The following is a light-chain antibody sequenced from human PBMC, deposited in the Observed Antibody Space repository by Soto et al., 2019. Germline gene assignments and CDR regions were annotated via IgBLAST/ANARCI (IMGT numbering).Light chain of an antibody. CDR3: LQHNSYPLT. V-gene: IGKV1-17*03. CDR2: ASS. CDR1: QGISND. J-gene: IGKJ4*01. Sequence: PMTQSPSAMSASVGDRVTITCRASQGISNDLAWFQQKPGKVPERLIFASSTLQSGVPSRFSGSGSGTEFTLTISSLQPEDFATYYCLQHNSYPLTFGGGTKVQIK.